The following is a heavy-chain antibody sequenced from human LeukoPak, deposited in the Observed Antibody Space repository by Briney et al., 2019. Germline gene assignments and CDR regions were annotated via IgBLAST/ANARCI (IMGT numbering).Heavy chain of an antibody. CDR1: GGSFSGYY. D-gene: IGHD1-26*01. CDR2: INHNGGT. J-gene: IGHJ6*03. CDR3: ARHQLGSTRSMDV. Sequence: PSETLSLTCAVYGGSFSGYYWSWIRQPPGKGLEWIGEINHNGGTGYNPSLKSRVTISIDTSKNQVSLKLTSVTAADTAVYYCARHQLGSTRSMDVWGKGTTVTISS. V-gene: IGHV4-34*01.